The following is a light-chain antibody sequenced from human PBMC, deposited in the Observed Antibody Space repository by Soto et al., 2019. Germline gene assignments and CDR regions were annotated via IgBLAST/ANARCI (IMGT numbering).Light chain of an antibody. CDR1: LSVTNN. CDR2: GAS. CDR3: QQYNNWPPSWT. V-gene: IGKV3-15*01. J-gene: IGKJ1*01. Sequence: EIVMTQSPATLSVSPGETATLSCRASLSVTNNLAWYQQKPGQAPRLLIYGASTRATGVPARFSGGGSGTEFTLTISSLQSEDFAVYYCQQYNNWPPSWTFGQGTKVEIK.